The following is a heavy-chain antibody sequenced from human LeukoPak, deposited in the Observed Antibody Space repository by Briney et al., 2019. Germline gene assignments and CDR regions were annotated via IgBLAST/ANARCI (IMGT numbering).Heavy chain of an antibody. D-gene: IGHD3-10*01. J-gene: IGHJ4*02. CDR3: GRVTPARGYYFDY. CDR1: GYTFTSYG. CDR2: INPRDDST. Sequence: GASVKVSCKASGYTFTSYGISWVRQAPGQGLEWMGIINPRDDSTSYAQKFQGRVTMTRDTSTSTVYMELSSLRSEDTAVYYCGRVTPARGYYFDYWGPGTLVTVSS. V-gene: IGHV1-46*01.